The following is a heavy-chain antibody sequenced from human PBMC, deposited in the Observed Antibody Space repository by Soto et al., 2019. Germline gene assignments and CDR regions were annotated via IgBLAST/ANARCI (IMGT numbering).Heavy chain of an antibody. CDR1: GGSISSSSYY. CDR2: IYYSGST. V-gene: IGHV4-39*01. Sequence: QLQLQESGPGLVKPSETLSLTCTVSGGSISSSSYYWGWIRQPPGKGLEWIGSIYYSGSTYYNPSLKSRVTISVDTSKNQFSLKLSSVTAADTAVYYCARILWFGESIFDYWGQGTLVTVSS. CDR3: ARILWFGESIFDY. D-gene: IGHD3-10*01. J-gene: IGHJ4*02.